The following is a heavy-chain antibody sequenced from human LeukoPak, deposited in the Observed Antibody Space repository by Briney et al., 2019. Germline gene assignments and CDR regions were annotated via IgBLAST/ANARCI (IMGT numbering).Heavy chain of an antibody. V-gene: IGHV3-21*04. CDR2: INQGATHI. Sequence: GGSLRLSCAASGFTFSTSAMNWVRQAPGKGLEWVSSINQGATHIYYADSVRGRFTISRDNAKNSLYLQMNSLRAEDTAVYYCARDGHYDILTGYFQDWGQGTLVTVSS. CDR1: GFTFSTSA. CDR3: ARDGHYDILTGYFQD. J-gene: IGHJ1*01. D-gene: IGHD3-9*01.